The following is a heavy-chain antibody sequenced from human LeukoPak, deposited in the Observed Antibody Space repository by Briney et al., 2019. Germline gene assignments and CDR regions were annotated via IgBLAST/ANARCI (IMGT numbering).Heavy chain of an antibody. D-gene: IGHD6-19*01. V-gene: IGHV4-59*01. J-gene: IGHJ4*02. Sequence: SETLSLTRTVSGDSISNYYWSWIRQPPGKGLDWIGYIFYSGSTNYNPSLKSRVTMSVDTSKSQFSLKLSSVTAADTAIYYCARYNSGWSYFDYWGQGTLVTVSS. CDR2: IFYSGST. CDR1: GDSISNYY. CDR3: ARYNSGWSYFDY.